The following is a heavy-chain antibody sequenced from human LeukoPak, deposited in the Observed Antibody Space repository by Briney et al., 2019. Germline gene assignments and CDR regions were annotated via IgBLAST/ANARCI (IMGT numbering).Heavy chain of an antibody. CDR1: GDSINSYY. CDR2: IYDSGRT. V-gene: IGHV4-59*01. D-gene: IGHD3-22*01. J-gene: IGHJ4*02. CDR3: ARDKGGYYAGFDY. Sequence: PSETLSLTCADSGDSINSYYWSWVRHPPGEGLWWSGYIYDSGRTNYNPSLKSRVNISADTSKNQFSLKLSSVTAADTAVYYCARDKGGYYAGFDYWGQGGRVTVSS.